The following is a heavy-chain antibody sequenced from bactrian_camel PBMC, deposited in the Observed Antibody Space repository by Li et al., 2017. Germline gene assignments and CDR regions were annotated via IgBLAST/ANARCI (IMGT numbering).Heavy chain of an antibody. CDR3: AGRAAVVTVCSAKAEYDY. D-gene: IGHD3*01. CDR1: PYIYSPYC. V-gene: IGHV3S53*01. Sequence: HVQLVESGGGTVQAGGSLRLSCVAAPYIYSPYCMAWFREAPGKAREWIATIDNGGRVRYTDSVKGRFTLSRDDATNTLYLQMNNTKPEDTAMYYCAGRAAVVTVCSAKAEYDYWGQGTQVTVS. J-gene: IGHJ4*01. CDR2: IDNGGRV.